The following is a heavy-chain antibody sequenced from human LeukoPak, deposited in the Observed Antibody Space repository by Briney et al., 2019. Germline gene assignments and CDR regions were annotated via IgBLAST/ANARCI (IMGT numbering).Heavy chain of an antibody. CDR1: GGSFSIYA. CDR2: IIPICGTA. D-gene: IGHD3-3*01. CDR3: ASDGDYDFWCGYYSSDPFDF. J-gene: IGHJ4*02. Sequence: SVNLSCESSGGSFSIYANSWVRHAPAQGLEWVGGIIPICGTANYAQKFRGRVTITADATTSTAYMELRSLRSDDTAVYYCASDGDYDFWCGYYSSDPFDFWGQGTLVTVSS. V-gene: IGHV1-69*01.